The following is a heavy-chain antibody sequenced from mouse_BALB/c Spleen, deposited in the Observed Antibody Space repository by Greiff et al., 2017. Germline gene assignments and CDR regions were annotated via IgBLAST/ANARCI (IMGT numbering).Heavy chain of an antibody. CDR3: TAGTPLAD. V-gene: IGHV1S81*02. Sequence: VQLQQSGAALVKPGASVKLSCKASGYTFTSHYLYWVKLRPGQGLEWIGEINPSNGGTNFNEKFKSKATLPVDKSSSTAYMQLRSLTSEDSAVYYCTAGTPLADWGEGTVGTVS. J-gene: IGHJ3*01. CDR2: INPSNGGT. CDR1: GYTFTSHY. D-gene: IGHD4-1*01.